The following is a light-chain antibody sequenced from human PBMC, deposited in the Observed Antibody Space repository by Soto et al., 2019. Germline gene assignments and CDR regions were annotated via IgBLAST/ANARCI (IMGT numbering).Light chain of an antibody. CDR3: QVWDSSSDHRV. CDR1: NIGSKS. CDR2: YDD. J-gene: IGLJ3*02. V-gene: IGLV3-21*04. Sequence: SSELTQPPSVSVAPGKTARITCGGNNIGSKSVHWYQQKPGQAPVLVIFYDDDRPSGIPERFSGSNSGDTATLTINRVEAGDEADYYCQVWDSSSDHRVFGGGTKLTVL.